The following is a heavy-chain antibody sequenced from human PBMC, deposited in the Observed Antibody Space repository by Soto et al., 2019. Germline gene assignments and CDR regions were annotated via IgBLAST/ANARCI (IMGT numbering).Heavy chain of an antibody. V-gene: IGHV3-30*18. CDR1: GFTFSSYG. CDR2: ISYDGSNK. CDR3: AKDPYGPGSYPNFDY. Sequence: GGSLRLSCAASGFTFSSYGMHWVRQAPGKGLEWVAVISYDGSNKYYADSVKGRFTISRDNSKNTLYLQMNSLRAEDTAVYYCAKDPYGPGSYPNFDYWGQGTLVTVSS. D-gene: IGHD3-10*01. J-gene: IGHJ4*02.